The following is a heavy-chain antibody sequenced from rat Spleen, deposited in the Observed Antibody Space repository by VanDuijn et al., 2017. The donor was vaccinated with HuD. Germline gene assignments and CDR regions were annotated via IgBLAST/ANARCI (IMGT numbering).Heavy chain of an antibody. D-gene: IGHD1-9*01. J-gene: IGHJ2*01. CDR2: ISTGGGNT. V-gene: IGHV5S23*01. CDR1: GFTFSDYN. CDR3: TRRHYGYTDYFDY. Sequence: EVRLVESGGGLVQPGRSLRLSCAASGFTFSDYNMAWVRQAPTKGLEWIASISTGGGNTYYRDSVKGRFTISRDIAKNTLYLQMNSLRSEDTATYYCTRRHYGYTDYFDYWGQGVMVTVSS.